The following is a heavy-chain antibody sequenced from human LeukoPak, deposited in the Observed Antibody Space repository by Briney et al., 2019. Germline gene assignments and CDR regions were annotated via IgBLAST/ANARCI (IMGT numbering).Heavy chain of an antibody. CDR3: AKSSGTTWYYYMDV. Sequence: GGSLRLSCAASGFTFSSYSMNWVRQAPGKGLEWVSSISSSSSYIYYADSVKGRFTISRDNAKNSLYLQMNSLRAEDMALYYCAKSSGTTWYYYMDVWGKGTTVTVSS. V-gene: IGHV3-21*04. D-gene: IGHD1-7*01. CDR2: ISSSSSYI. J-gene: IGHJ6*03. CDR1: GFTFSSYS.